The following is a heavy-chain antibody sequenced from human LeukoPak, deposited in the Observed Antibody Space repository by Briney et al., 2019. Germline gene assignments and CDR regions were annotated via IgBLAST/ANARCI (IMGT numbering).Heavy chain of an antibody. CDR1: GFTFSSYG. J-gene: IGHJ6*04. Sequence: GGSLRLSCAASGFTFSSYGMSWVRQAPGKGLEWVSAISGSGGSTYYADSVQGRFTISRDNSKNTLYLQMNSLRAEDTAVYYCAELGITMIGGVWGKGTTVTISS. D-gene: IGHD3-10*02. CDR3: AELGITMIGGV. V-gene: IGHV3-23*01. CDR2: ISGSGGST.